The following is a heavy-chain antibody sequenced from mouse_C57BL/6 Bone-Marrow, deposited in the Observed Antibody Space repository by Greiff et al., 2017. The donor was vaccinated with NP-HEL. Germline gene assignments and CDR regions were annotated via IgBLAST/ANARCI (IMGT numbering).Heavy chain of an antibody. CDR3: ARVIYGWYYFDY. Sequence: QVQLQQSGAELVRPGTSVKVSCKASGYAFTNYLIEWVKQRPGQGLEWIGVINPGSGGTNYNEKFKGKATLTADKSSSTAYMQLSSLTSEDSAVYFCARVIYGWYYFDYWGQGTTLTVSS. D-gene: IGHD1-1*01. V-gene: IGHV1-54*01. CDR2: INPGSGGT. CDR1: GYAFTNYL. J-gene: IGHJ2*01.